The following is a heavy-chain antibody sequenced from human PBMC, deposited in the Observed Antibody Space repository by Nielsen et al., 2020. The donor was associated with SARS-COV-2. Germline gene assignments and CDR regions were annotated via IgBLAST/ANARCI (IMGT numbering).Heavy chain of an antibody. CDR1: GYTFTGYY. CDR2: INPNSGGT. Sequence: ASVKVSCKASGYTFTGYYMHWVRQAPGQGLEWMGWINPNSGGTNYAQKFQGRVTMTRDTSISTAYMELSRLRSDDTAVYYCASLLNYAPPPFDAFDIWGQGTMVTVSS. CDR3: ASLLNYAPPPFDAFDI. V-gene: IGHV1-2*02. J-gene: IGHJ3*02. D-gene: IGHD2-2*01.